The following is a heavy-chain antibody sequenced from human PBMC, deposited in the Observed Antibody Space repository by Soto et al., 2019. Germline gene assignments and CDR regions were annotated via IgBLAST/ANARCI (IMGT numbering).Heavy chain of an antibody. CDR3: ARDRSRVRGVDYYYGMDV. V-gene: IGHV1-46*01. Sequence: ASVKVSCKASGYTFTSYYMHWVRQAPGQGLEWMGIINPSGGSTSYAQKFQGRVTMTRDTSTGTVYMELSSLRSEDTAVYYCARDRSRVRGVDYYYGMDVWGQGTTVTVSS. CDR1: GYTFTSYY. D-gene: IGHD3-10*01. J-gene: IGHJ6*02. CDR2: INPSGGST.